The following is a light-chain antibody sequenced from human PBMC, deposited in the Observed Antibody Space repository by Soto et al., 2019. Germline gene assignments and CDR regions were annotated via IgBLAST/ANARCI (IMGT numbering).Light chain of an antibody. Sequence: QSALTQPASVSGSPGQSITLSCTGTNSDVGGYDYVSWYQHHPGKAPKLMIYDVNNRPSGVSKRFSGSKSGNRACLTISGLQAEDEADYYCSSYTRFSTLVFGTGTKVTVL. CDR1: NSDVGGYDY. V-gene: IGLV2-14*03. CDR3: SSYTRFSTLV. J-gene: IGLJ1*01. CDR2: DVN.